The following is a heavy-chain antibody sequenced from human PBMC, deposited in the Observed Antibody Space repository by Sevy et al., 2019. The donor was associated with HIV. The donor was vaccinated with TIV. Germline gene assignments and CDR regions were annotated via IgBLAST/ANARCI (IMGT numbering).Heavy chain of an antibody. CDR2: ISGSGGST. D-gene: IGHD6-13*01. Sequence: GGSLRLSCAASGFTFSSYAMSWVRQAPGKGLEWVSVISGSGGSTYYADSVKGRFTISRDNSKNTLYLQMNSLRAEDTAVYYCAKEGERREYSSSWYGEGYYYGMDVWGQGTTVTVSS. V-gene: IGHV3-23*01. CDR3: AKEGERREYSSSWYGEGYYYGMDV. CDR1: GFTFSSYA. J-gene: IGHJ6*02.